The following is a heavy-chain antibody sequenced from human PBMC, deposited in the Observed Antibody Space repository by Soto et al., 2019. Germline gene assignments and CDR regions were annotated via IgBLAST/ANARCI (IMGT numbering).Heavy chain of an antibody. Sequence: QVQLVESGGGLVKPGGSLRLSCAASGFIFSDYYMSWIRQAPGKGLEWVSYISTSGSNKYYAGSVKGRFTISRDNAKNSLYLQMNSLRDEDTALYYCARVKECSSTSCYARDAFDIWGQGTMVTVSS. CDR3: ARVKECSSTSCYARDAFDI. CDR2: ISTSGSNK. V-gene: IGHV3-11*01. CDR1: GFIFSDYY. D-gene: IGHD2-2*01. J-gene: IGHJ3*02.